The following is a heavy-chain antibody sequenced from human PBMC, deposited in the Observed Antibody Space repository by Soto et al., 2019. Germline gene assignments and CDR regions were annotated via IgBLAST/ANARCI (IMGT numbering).Heavy chain of an antibody. CDR3: ARDPSHSYYARFCYFDY. V-gene: IGHV3-23*01. Sequence: EVQLLESGGGLVQPGGSLRLSCAASGFTFSTYAMSWVRQAPGKGLEWVSAISGSGSNTYYADSVKGRFTISRDDSKSTLYLQMNSLRAEDTAVYYCARDPSHSYYARFCYFDYWGQGTLVTVSS. D-gene: IGHD1-26*01. J-gene: IGHJ4*02. CDR1: GFTFSTYA. CDR2: ISGSGSNT.